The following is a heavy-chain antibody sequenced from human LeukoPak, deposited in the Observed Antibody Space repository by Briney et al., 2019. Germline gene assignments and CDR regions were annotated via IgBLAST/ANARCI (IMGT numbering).Heavy chain of an antibody. CDR2: ISSSGSTI. J-gene: IGHJ4*02. CDR1: GFTFSDYY. V-gene: IGHV3-11*04. CDR3: AGRGLRLSVFDY. Sequence: NPGGSLRLSCAASGFTFSDYYMSWIRQAPGKGLEWVSYISSSGSTIYYADSVKGRFTISRDNAKNSLYLQMNSLRAEDTAVYYCAGRGLRLSVFDYWGQGTLVTVSS. D-gene: IGHD5-12*01.